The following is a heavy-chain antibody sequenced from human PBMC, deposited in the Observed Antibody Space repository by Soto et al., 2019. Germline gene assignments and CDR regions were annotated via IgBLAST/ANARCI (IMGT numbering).Heavy chain of an antibody. CDR3: AREGYCSGGSCYSGWFDP. CDR1: GGTFSSYA. D-gene: IGHD2-15*01. CDR2: IIPIFGTA. V-gene: IGHV1-69*06. Sequence: QVQLVQSGAEVKKPGSSVKVSCKASGGTFSSYAISWVRQAPGQGLEWMGGIIPIFGTANYAQKFQGRVTITADKSTRTAYMELSSLRSEDTAVYYCAREGYCSGGSCYSGWFDPWGQGTLVTVSS. J-gene: IGHJ5*02.